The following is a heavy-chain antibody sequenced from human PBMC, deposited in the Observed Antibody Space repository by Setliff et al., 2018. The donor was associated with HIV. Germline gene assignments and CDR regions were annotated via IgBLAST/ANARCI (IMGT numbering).Heavy chain of an antibody. CDR3: MRGRSITIFGVAYFDF. D-gene: IGHD3-3*01. Sequence: PSETLSLTCTVSGGSISSYYWSWIRQPPGKGLEWIGYIYYSGSTNYNPSLKSRVTISVDTSNNQFSLKVTSVAAADTAVYYCMRGRSITIFGVAYFDFWGQGTQVTVS. CDR1: GGSISSYY. J-gene: IGHJ4*02. CDR2: IYYSGST. V-gene: IGHV4-59*08.